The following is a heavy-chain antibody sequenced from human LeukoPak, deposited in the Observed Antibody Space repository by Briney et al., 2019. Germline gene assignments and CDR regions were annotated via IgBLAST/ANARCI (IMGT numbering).Heavy chain of an antibody. J-gene: IGHJ4*02. CDR1: GFTFNTYA. CDR3: ALSGGYSSSWYRFDY. D-gene: IGHD6-13*01. V-gene: IGHV3-23*01. CDR2: ISGSGGST. Sequence: GGSLRLSCAASGFTFNTYAMSWVRQAPGKGLEWVSVISGSGGSTNHADSVKGRFTISRDNSKNTLYLQMNSLEAEDTAVYYCALSGGYSSSWYRFDYWGQGTLVTVSS.